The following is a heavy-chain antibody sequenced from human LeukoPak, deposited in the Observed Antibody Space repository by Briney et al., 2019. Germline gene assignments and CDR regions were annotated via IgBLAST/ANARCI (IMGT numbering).Heavy chain of an antibody. J-gene: IGHJ4*02. Sequence: SETLSLTCTVSGGSISSSSYYWGWIRQPPGKGLEWIGSIYYSGSTYYNPSLKSRVTISVDTSKNQFSLKLSSVTAADTAVYYCARIAYDRSGYYIWFFDYWGQGALVTVSS. V-gene: IGHV4-39*07. CDR1: GGSISSSSYY. CDR3: ARIAYDRSGYYIWFFDY. CDR2: IYYSGST. D-gene: IGHD3-22*01.